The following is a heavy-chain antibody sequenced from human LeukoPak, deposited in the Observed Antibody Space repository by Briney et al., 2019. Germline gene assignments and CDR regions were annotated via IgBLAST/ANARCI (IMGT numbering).Heavy chain of an antibody. J-gene: IGHJ4*02. Sequence: SETLSLTCTVSGGSISSGGYYWSWIRQHPGKGLEWIGFIYYSGSTYYNPSLKSRVTISVDTSKNQFSLKLGSVTAADTAVYYCARETGVHTRSHRVDDWGQGTLVAVSS. V-gene: IGHV4-31*03. D-gene: IGHD2-2*02. CDR3: ARETGVHTRSHRVDD. CDR1: GGSISSGGYY. CDR2: IYYSGST.